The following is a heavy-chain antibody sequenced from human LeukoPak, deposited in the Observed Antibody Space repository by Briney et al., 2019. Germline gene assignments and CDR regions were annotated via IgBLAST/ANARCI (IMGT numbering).Heavy chain of an antibody. Sequence: GGSLRLSCAASGFTFSSYWMHWVRQAPGKGLVWVSRINTDGSSTTYADSVEGRFAISRDNAKNTLYLQMNSLRAEDTALYYCARVKGRYSGYDDNWGQGTLVTVSS. CDR2: INTDGSST. CDR1: GFTFSSYW. CDR3: ARVKGRYSGYDDN. V-gene: IGHV3-74*01. D-gene: IGHD5-12*01. J-gene: IGHJ4*02.